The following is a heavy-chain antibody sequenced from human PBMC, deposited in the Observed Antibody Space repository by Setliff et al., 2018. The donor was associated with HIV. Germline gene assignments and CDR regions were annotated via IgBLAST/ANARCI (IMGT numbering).Heavy chain of an antibody. CDR3: ARVEYYYDSSGYYYDY. D-gene: IGHD3-22*01. V-gene: IGHV1-3*01. J-gene: IGHJ4*02. CDR1: GYTFSSYD. CDR2: INAGNGNA. Sequence: ASVKVSCKASGYTFSSYDINWVRQATGQRLEWMGWINAGNGNAKYSQKFQGRVTITRDTSADTVYMELSSLRSEDTAVYYCARVEYYYDSSGYYYDYWGQGTLVTVSS.